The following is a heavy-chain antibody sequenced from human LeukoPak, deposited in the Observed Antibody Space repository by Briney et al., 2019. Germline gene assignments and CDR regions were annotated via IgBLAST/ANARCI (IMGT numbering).Heavy chain of an antibody. V-gene: IGHV3-23*01. CDR1: GFTFSSYA. D-gene: IGHD1-26*01. CDR2: ISGGGGST. CDR3: AKGSVYRVGATIFDY. Sequence: PGGSLRLSCAASGFTFSSYAMSWVRQAPGKGLEWVSAISGGGGSTYYADSVKGRFTISRDNSKNTLYLQMNSLRAEDTAVYYCAKGSVYRVGATIFDYWGQGTLVTVSS. J-gene: IGHJ4*02.